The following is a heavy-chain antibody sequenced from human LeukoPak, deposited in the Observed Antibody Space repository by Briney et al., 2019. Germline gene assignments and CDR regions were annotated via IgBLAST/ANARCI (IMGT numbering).Heavy chain of an antibody. J-gene: IGHJ5*02. CDR1: GFPVSGNS. V-gene: IGHV3-53*01. CDR3: AGAGNYDFWSGSDGGDNWFDP. Sequence: GGSLRLSCVVSGFPVSGNSRSWVGQAPGKGLKGVSLIYSGGSTFYADSVKGRFTISKDHSKNTLYLQMNSMRVEATAVYYCAGAGNYDFWSGSDGGDNWFDPWGQGTLVTVSS. D-gene: IGHD3-3*01. CDR2: IYSGGST.